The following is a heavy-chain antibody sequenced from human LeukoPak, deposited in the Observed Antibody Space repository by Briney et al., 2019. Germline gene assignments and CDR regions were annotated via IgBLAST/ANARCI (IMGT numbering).Heavy chain of an antibody. CDR1: GFTFSSYS. CDR3: ARVPVAGRLGPSDSSGYGMDV. J-gene: IGHJ6*02. CDR2: ISSSSSYI. V-gene: IGHV3-21*01. D-gene: IGHD3-22*01. Sequence: PGGSLRLSCAASGFTFSSYSMNWVCQAPGKGLEWVSSISSSSSYIYYADSVKGRFTISRDNAKNSLYLQMNSLRAEDTAVYYCARVPVAGRLGPSDSSGYGMDVWGQGTTVTVSS.